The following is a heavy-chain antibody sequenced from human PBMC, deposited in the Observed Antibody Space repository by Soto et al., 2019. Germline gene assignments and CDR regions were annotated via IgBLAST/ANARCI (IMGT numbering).Heavy chain of an antibody. CDR1: GFTFSDYH. J-gene: IGHJ4*02. CDR3: PRDATFGEHSFDY. D-gene: IGHD4-17*01. V-gene: IGHV3-21*01. Sequence: GGSLRLSCAASGFTFSDYHMNWVRQAPGRRLEWVSCISGSTTYIYYSDSVKGRFTISRDNARNSLYLQMNTLRAEDPAIYYFPRDATFGEHSFDYWGPGXLVTVSS. CDR2: ISGSTTYI.